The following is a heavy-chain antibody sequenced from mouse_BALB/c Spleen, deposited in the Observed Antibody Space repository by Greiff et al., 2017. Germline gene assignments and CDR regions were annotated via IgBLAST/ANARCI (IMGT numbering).Heavy chain of an antibody. J-gene: IGHJ4*01. CDR3: ARREYYGGSWYAMDY. Sequence: QVQLQQPGAELVKPGASVKLSCKASGYTFTSYWMHWVKQRPGQGLEWIGEINPSNGRTNYNEKFKSKATLTVDKSSSTAYMQLSSLTSEDSAVYYCARREYYGGSWYAMDYWGQGTSVTVSA. D-gene: IGHD1-1*01. CDR1: GYTFTSYW. CDR2: INPSNGRT. V-gene: IGHV1S81*02.